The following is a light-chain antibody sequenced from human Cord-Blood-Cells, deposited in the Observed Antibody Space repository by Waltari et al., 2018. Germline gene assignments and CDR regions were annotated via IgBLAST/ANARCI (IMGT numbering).Light chain of an antibody. CDR3: SSYTSSSTLFV. CDR1: SSDVGGYNY. CDR2: DVS. Sequence: QSALTQPASVSGSPGQSITISCTGTSSDVGGYNYVSWYQQHPGKAPKLMIYDVSNLASGVSNRFSGAKSGNTASLTISGLQAEDEADYYCSSYTSSSTLFVFGTGTKVTVL. J-gene: IGLJ1*01. V-gene: IGLV2-14*01.